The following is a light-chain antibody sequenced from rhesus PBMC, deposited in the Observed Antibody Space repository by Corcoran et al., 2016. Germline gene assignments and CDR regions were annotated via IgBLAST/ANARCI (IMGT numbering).Light chain of an antibody. CDR2: DSS. Sequence: EIVMTQSPATLSLSPGERGTLSCRASLSVNSNLAWYQKKPGQPPRLRIYDSSNRAPGIPDRFRGRGSGTAFTLTIRSLEPEDFGVYYCQQESSWPLTFGGGTKVEIK. CDR1: LSVNSN. V-gene: IGKV3-35*01. CDR3: QQESSWPLT. J-gene: IGKJ4*01.